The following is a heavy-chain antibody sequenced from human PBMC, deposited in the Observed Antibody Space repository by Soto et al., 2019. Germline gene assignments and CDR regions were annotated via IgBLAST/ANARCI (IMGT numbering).Heavy chain of an antibody. D-gene: IGHD5-18*01. CDR2: INAGNGDT. V-gene: IGHV1-3*01. J-gene: IGHJ4*02. CDR3: ARDPTGMGLFDF. Sequence: ASVKVSCKASGYTFTRFAIHWVRQAPGQRLEWMGWINAGNGDTKYSQKFQGRVTFTRDTSANTAYKELSSLRSEDTAVYYCARDPTGMGLFDFGGQGPLVTSPQ. CDR1: GYTFTRFA.